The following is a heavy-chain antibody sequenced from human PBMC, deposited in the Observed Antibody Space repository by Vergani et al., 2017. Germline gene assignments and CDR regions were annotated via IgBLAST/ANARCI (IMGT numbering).Heavy chain of an antibody. Sequence: QVQLQESGPGLVKPSQTLSLTCTVSGGSISSGSYYWSWIRQPAGKGLEWIGRIYTSGSTNYNPSLKSRVTISVDTSKNQFSLKLSSVTAADTAVYYCGRVMVGATTVWFDPWGQGTLVTVSS. CDR1: GGSISSGSYY. CDR2: IYTSGST. CDR3: GRVMVGATTVWFDP. J-gene: IGHJ5*02. D-gene: IGHD1-26*01. V-gene: IGHV4-61*02.